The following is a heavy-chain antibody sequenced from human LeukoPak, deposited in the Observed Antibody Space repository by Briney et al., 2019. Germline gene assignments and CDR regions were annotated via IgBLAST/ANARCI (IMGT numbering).Heavy chain of an antibody. CDR2: IIPILGTA. Sequence: SVKVSCKASGGTFSSYAISWVRQAPGQGLEWMGGIIPILGTANYAQKFQGRVTITTDESTSTAYMELSSLRSEDTAVYYCARDGEATMVRFDIWGQGTMVTVSS. CDR1: GGTFSSYA. D-gene: IGHD3-10*01. V-gene: IGHV1-69*05. J-gene: IGHJ3*02. CDR3: ARDGEATMVRFDI.